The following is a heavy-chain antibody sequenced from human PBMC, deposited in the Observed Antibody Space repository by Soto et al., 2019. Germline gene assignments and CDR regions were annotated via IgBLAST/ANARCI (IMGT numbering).Heavy chain of an antibody. CDR2: IIPIFGTA. J-gene: IGHJ6*02. CDR3: ARDRARPGYPTGYYYYGMDV. Sequence: GASVKVSCKASGGTFSSYAISWVRQAPGQGLEWMGGIIPIFGTANYAQKFQGRVTITADESTSTAYMELSSLRSEDTAVYYCARDRARPGYPTGYYYYGMDVWGQGTTVTVS. D-gene: IGHD3-9*01. V-gene: IGHV1-69*13. CDR1: GGTFSSYA.